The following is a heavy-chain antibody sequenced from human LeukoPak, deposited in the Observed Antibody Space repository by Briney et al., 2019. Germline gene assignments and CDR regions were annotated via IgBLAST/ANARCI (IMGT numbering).Heavy chain of an antibody. CDR2: ISYDGSNK. CDR1: GFTFSNYG. CDR3: AKDSPMITFGGVGNYFDY. D-gene: IGHD3-16*01. V-gene: IGHV3-30*18. J-gene: IGHJ4*02. Sequence: GGSLRLSCAASGFTFSNYGMHWVRQAPGKGLEWVAVISYDGSNKYYADSVKGRFTISRDNSKNTLYLQMNSLRAEDTAVYYCAKDSPMITFGGVGNYFDYWGQGTLVTVSS.